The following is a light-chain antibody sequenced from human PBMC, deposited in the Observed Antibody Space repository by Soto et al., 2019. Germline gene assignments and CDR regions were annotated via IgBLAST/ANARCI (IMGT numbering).Light chain of an antibody. J-gene: IGKJ2*01. V-gene: IGKV1-39*01. CDR3: QQSYSTPPYT. CDR1: QSINND. Sequence: DIPMTQSPSSLSASVGDRVTITCRASQSINNDLYWYQQKPGKAPKLLIYAASSLQGGVPSRFSGSGSGTDFTLTISSLQPEDFATYYCQQSYSTPPYTFGQGTRLEIK. CDR2: AAS.